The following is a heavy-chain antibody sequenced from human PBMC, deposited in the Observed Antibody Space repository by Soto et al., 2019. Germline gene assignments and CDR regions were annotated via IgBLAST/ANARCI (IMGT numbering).Heavy chain of an antibody. Sequence: QEQLVQSGAEVKKPGSSVKVSCKDSGGLFSSFAISWVRQAPGEGLEWLGGIIPVFNTAYYPQKFQGRVTITADEYTNTAYMELNILRSKDRAISYGARGGGAYVGFNDFWRQGLLVTVSS. CDR2: IIPVFNTA. D-gene: IGHD2-21*01. CDR1: GGLFSSFA. V-gene: IGHV1-69*01. J-gene: IGHJ4*02. CDR3: ARGGGAYVGFNDF.